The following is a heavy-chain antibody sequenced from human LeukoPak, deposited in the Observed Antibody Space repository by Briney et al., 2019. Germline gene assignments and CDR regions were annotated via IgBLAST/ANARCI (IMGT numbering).Heavy chain of an antibody. CDR3: PLLAVRSATIDY. CDR2: ISYDGSNK. D-gene: IGHD3-10*01. J-gene: IGHJ4*02. CDR1: GFTFSSYG. Sequence: GGSLRLSCAAPGFTFSSYGMHWVRQAPGKGLEWVAVISYDGSNKYYADSVKVRFTISRDNSKNTLYLQMNSLRAEDTAVYYCPLLAVRSATIDYWGQGTLVTVSS. V-gene: IGHV3-30*03.